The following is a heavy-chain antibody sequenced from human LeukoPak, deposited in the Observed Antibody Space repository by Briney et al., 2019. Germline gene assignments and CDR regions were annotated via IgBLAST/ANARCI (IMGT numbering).Heavy chain of an antibody. V-gene: IGHV3-21*01. J-gene: IGHJ3*02. CDR3: ARGGSVVTPENAFDI. CDR2: MSGSSNYI. D-gene: IGHD4-23*01. CDR1: GFILSSYS. Sequence: GGSLRLSCAASGFILSSYSINWVRQAPGKGLEWVSCMSGSSNYIYYTDSVKGRFTLSRDNAKNSLFLQMNSLRAEDTAVYYCARGGSVVTPENAFDIWGQGTMVTVSS.